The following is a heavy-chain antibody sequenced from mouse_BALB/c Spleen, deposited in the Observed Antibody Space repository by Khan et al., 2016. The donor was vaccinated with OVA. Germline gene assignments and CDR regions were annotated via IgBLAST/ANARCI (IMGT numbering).Heavy chain of an antibody. CDR1: GYTFTSYY. CDR2: INPNNGDS. D-gene: IGHD2-1*01. Sequence: QVQLKESGAELVKPGTSVKISCKASGYTFTSYYMYWVKQRPGQGLEWIGGINPNNGDSNCNEKFKSKATLTVDKSSSTAYMLLGILTSEDSACYYCARSGYGNPFAYWGQGTLVTVSA. V-gene: IGHV1S81*02. CDR3: ARSGYGNPFAY. J-gene: IGHJ3*01.